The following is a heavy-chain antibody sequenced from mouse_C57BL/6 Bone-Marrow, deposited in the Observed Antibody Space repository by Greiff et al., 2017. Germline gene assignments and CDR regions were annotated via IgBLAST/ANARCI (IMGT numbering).Heavy chain of an antibody. Sequence: QVQLQQSGAELARPGASVKLSCKASGYTFTSYGIRWVKQRTGQGLEWIGEIYPRSGNTYYNEKFKGKATLTADKSSSTAYMELRSLTSEDSAVYFCASRHYYGSRNFDYWGQGTTLTVSS. CDR2: IYPRSGNT. CDR3: ASRHYYGSRNFDY. CDR1: GYTFTSYG. V-gene: IGHV1-81*01. J-gene: IGHJ2*01. D-gene: IGHD1-1*01.